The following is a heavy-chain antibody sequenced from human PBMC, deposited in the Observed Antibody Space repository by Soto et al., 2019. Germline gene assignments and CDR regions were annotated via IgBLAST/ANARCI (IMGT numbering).Heavy chain of an antibody. D-gene: IGHD6-13*01. J-gene: IGHJ4*02. Sequence: EVQLLESGEGLVQPGGSLRLSCAASGFTFSSYAMSWVCQAPGKGLEWVSAISGSGGSTYYADSVKGRFTISRDNSKNTLYLQMNSLRAEDTAVYYCAKDSSSSWFSHYWGQGTLVTVSS. V-gene: IGHV3-23*01. CDR1: GFTFSSYA. CDR3: AKDSSSSWFSHY. CDR2: ISGSGGST.